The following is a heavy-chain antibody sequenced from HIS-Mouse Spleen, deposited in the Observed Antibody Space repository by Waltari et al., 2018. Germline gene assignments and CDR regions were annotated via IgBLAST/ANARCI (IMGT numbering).Heavy chain of an antibody. V-gene: IGHV4-39*07. CDR2: IYYSGST. CDR1: GGSISIMCYY. J-gene: IGHJ2*01. D-gene: IGHD6-13*01. CDR3: AREIPYSSSWYDWYFDL. Sequence: QLQLQESGPGLVKPSETLSLTCPVSGGSISIMCYYWGGIRQPHGKGLEWVGSIYYSGSTYYNPSLKSRVTISVDTSKNQFSLKLSSVTAADTAVYYCAREIPYSSSWYDWYFDLWGRGTLVTVSS.